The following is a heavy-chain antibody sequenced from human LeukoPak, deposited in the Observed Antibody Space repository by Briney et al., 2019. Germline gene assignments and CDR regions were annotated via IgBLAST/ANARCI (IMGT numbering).Heavy chain of an antibody. CDR2: INHSGST. D-gene: IGHD6-19*01. V-gene: IGHV4-34*01. J-gene: IGHJ4*02. Sequence: SETLSLTCAVSGGSLSGYYWTWIRQPPGKGLEWIGEINHSGSTNYNPSLKSRVTISVDTSKNQFSLKLSSVTAADTAVYYCARRYSSGWHGNYWGQGTLVTVSS. CDR1: GGSLSGYY. CDR3: ARRYSSGWHGNY.